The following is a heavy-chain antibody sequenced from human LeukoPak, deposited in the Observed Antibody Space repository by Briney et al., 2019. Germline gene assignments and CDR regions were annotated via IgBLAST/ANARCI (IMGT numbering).Heavy chain of an antibody. J-gene: IGHJ6*02. D-gene: IGHD2-15*01. Sequence: ASVKVSCKASGYTFTSYYMHWVRQAPGQGLEWMGIINPSGGSTSYAQKFQGRVTMTRNTSISTAYMELSSLRSEDTAVYYCAILEDIVVVVAATPNYYYYGMDVWGQGTTVTVSS. CDR2: INPSGGST. CDR1: GYTFTSYY. V-gene: IGHV1-46*01. CDR3: AILEDIVVVVAATPNYYYYGMDV.